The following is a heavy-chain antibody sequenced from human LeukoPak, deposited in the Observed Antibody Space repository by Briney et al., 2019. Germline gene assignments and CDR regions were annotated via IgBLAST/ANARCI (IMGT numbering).Heavy chain of an antibody. D-gene: IGHD3-22*01. V-gene: IGHV3-21*01. CDR2: ISSSSSYI. CDR1: GFTFRSYS. CDR3: VKEDSSGYPFMDV. J-gene: IGHJ6*02. Sequence: GGSLRLSCAASGFTFRSYSMNWVRQAPGKGLEWVSSISSSSSYIYYADSVKGRFTIARDNSKNTLFLEMSDLRAEDTAVYYCVKEDSSGYPFMDVWGRGTTVTVS.